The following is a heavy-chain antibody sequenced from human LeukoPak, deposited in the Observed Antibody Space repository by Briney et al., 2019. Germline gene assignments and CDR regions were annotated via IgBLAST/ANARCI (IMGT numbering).Heavy chain of an antibody. D-gene: IGHD6-13*01. V-gene: IGHV4-61*02. Sequence: SQTLSLTCTVSGGSISSGSYYWSWIQQPAGKGLEWIGRIYTSGSTNYNPSLKSRVTISVDTSKNQFSLKLSSVTAADTAVYYCARGALISSSWPYWYFDLWGRGTLVTVSS. CDR3: ARGALISSSWPYWYFDL. CDR1: GGSISSGSYY. CDR2: IYTSGST. J-gene: IGHJ2*01.